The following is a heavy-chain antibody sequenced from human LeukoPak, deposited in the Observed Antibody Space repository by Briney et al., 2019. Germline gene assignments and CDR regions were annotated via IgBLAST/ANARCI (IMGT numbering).Heavy chain of an antibody. CDR3: ARDSHHYVWGSLV. CDR1: GFTVSSNY. V-gene: IGHV3-66*01. CDR2: IYSGGST. D-gene: IGHD3-16*01. Sequence: GGSLRLSCAASGFTVSSNYMSWVRQAPGKGLEWVSVIYSGGSTYYADSVKGRFTIFRDNSKNTLYLQMNSLRAEDTAVYYCARDSHHYVWGSLVWGQGTTVTVSS. J-gene: IGHJ6*02.